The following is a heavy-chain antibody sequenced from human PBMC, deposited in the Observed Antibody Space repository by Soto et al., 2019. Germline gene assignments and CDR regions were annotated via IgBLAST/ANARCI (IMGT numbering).Heavy chain of an antibody. CDR3: AKDGLGSIPSEGGAFDI. CDR1: GFTFSSYA. V-gene: IGHV3-23*01. Sequence: GGSLRLSCAASGFTFSSYAMSWVRQAPGKGLEWVSAISGSGGSTYYADSVKGRFTISRDNSKNTLYLQMNSLRAEDTAVYYCAKDGLGSIPSEGGAFDIWGQGTMVTVSS. D-gene: IGHD1-26*01. J-gene: IGHJ3*02. CDR2: ISGSGGST.